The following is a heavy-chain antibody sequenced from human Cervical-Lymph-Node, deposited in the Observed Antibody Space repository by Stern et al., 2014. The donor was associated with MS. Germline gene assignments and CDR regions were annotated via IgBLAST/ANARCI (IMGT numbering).Heavy chain of an antibody. CDR2: IIPIIGTA. Sequence: VQLVESGAEVQKPGSSVKVSCRASGGTFSSSDISWGRQAPAPGLEWMGGIIPIIGTANYAQKYQGRVTITADESTSTAYMELSSLRSEDTAIYYCALGGFGHYFEYWGQGTLVTVSS. J-gene: IGHJ4*02. V-gene: IGHV1-69*01. CDR3: ALGGFGHYFEY. CDR1: GGTFSSSD. D-gene: IGHD3-10*01.